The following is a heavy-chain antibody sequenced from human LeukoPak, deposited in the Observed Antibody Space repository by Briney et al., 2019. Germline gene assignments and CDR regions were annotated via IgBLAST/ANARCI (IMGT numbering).Heavy chain of an antibody. CDR3: ARRVGRYFGERAYYYNYMDV. CDR2: IYTSGST. Sequence: SETLSLTCTVSGGSITIYYWSWIRQPAGKGLEWIGRIYTSGSTNYNPSLKSRVTMSVDTSKNQFSLKLSSVTAADTAVYYCARRVGRYFGERAYYYNYMDVWAKGTTVTISS. D-gene: IGHD3-10*01. J-gene: IGHJ6*03. CDR1: GGSITIYY. V-gene: IGHV4-4*07.